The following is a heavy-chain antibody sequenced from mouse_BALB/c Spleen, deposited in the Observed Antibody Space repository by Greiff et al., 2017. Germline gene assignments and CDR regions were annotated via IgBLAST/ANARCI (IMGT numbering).Heavy chain of an antibody. CDR2: IDPENGDT. CDR3: NAGDYEY. J-gene: IGHJ2*01. V-gene: IGHV14-4*02. CDR1: GFNIKDYY. Sequence: EVQLQQSGAELVRSGASVKLSCTASGFNIKDYYMHWVKQRPEQGLEWIGWIDPENGDTEYAPKFKGKATMTADTSSNTAYLQLSSLTSEDPAVYYCNAGDYEYWGQGTTLTVSS.